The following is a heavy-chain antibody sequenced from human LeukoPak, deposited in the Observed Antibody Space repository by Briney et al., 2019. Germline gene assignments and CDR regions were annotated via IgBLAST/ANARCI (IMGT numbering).Heavy chain of an antibody. CDR3: ARSMTNLNTAMVPDY. CDR2: INPKNDAT. Sequence: GASVKVSCKASGYTFADYYMHWVRQAPGQGLGWMGWINPKNDATNYAQKFQGRVTMTRDTSISTAYMELGRLTSDDTAFYYCARSMTNLNTAMVPDYWGQGTLVTVSS. V-gene: IGHV1-2*02. D-gene: IGHD5-18*01. CDR1: GYTFADYY. J-gene: IGHJ4*02.